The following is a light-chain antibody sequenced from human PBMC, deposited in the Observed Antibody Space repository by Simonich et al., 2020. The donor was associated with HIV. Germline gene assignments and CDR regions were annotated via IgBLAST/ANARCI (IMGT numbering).Light chain of an antibody. CDR2: KAS. CDR1: QSISTW. Sequence: DIKMTQSPSTLSASVGDRVTITCRASQSISTWLAWYQQKPGKAPKLLIYKASSLESGVPSRLSGSGSGTDFTLTISRLEPEDFAVYYCHQYGSSPPRFGGGTKVEIK. V-gene: IGKV1-5*03. J-gene: IGKJ4*01. CDR3: HQYGSSPPR.